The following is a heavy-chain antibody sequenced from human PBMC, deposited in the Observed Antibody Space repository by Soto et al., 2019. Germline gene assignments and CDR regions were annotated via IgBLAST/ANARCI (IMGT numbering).Heavy chain of an antibody. D-gene: IGHD6-25*01. V-gene: IGHV3-7*01. J-gene: IGHJ4*02. CDR3: ATRAGAPAD. Sequence: EVQLVESGGGLVQPGGSLRLSCVVSGFTFNTYWMTWIRQAPGKGLEWVANINEDGNKQNYVDSVRGRFTISRDNAKTSLYLQINSLRVEDTAVYYCATRAGAPADWGQGTLVTVSS. CDR1: GFTFNTYW. CDR2: INEDGNKQ.